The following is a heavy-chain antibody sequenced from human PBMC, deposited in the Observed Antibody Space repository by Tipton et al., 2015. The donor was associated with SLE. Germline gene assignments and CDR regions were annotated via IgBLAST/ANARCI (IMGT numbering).Heavy chain of an antibody. CDR3: ARGPSIPYSSSWYGIDY. D-gene: IGHD6-13*01. Sequence: TLSLTCAVSGYSISSGYYWGWIRQPPGKGLEWIGRIYTSGSTNYNPSLKSRVTMSVDTSKNQFSLKLSSVTPADTAVYYCARGPSIPYSSSWYGIDYWGQGTLVTVSS. CDR2: IYTSGST. J-gene: IGHJ4*02. CDR1: GYSISSGYY. V-gene: IGHV4-38-2*01.